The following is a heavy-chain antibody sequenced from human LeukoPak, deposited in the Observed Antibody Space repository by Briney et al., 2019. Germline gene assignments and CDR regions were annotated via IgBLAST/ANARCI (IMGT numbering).Heavy chain of an antibody. CDR1: GFTFNNYG. J-gene: IGHJ4*02. CDR3: ARDPFSRTRSRPQF. CDR2: ISYDGSNK. Sequence: GGSLRLSCTASGFTFNNYGMHWVRQAPGKGLEWVAVISYDGSNKYYADSVKGRFTISRDNPRDTLYLQMNSLRLEDTAMYYCARDPFSRTRSRPQFWGQGTLVTVSS. D-gene: IGHD2-2*01. V-gene: IGHV3-30*03.